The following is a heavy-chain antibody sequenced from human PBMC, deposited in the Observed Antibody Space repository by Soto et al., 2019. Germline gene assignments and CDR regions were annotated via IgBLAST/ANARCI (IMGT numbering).Heavy chain of an antibody. Sequence: SETLSLTCAVSGGSITSGNSYSWSWIRQPPGKGLEWIGSISHTGSTSYNPSLKSRLTMSVDKSKNQFSLRLSSVTAADMAVYYCARAVAPYFGTWFDPWGQGILVTVPQ. CDR1: GGSITSGNSYS. J-gene: IGHJ5*02. CDR2: ISHTGST. V-gene: IGHV4-30-2*01. D-gene: IGHD3-10*01. CDR3: ARAVAPYFGTWFDP.